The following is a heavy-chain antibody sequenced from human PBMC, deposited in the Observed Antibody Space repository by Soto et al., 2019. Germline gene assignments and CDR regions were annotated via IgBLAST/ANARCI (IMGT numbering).Heavy chain of an antibody. CDR3: AKVITTDISYWYGMDV. J-gene: IGHJ6*02. V-gene: IGHV3-23*01. CDR2: ISGSGTS. D-gene: IGHD1-26*01. Sequence: GSLRLSCAASRFTFSSYPMVWVRQAPGKGLESISSISGSGTSYYADSVKGRFTISRDNSENTLYLQLNSLRAEDTAVYYCAKVITTDISYWYGMDVWGQGTTVTVSS. CDR1: RFTFSSYP.